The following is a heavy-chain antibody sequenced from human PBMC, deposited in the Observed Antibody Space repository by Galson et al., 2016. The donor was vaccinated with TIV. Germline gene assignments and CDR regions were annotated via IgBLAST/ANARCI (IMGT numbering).Heavy chain of an antibody. Sequence: SLRLSCAASGFTFDDYPMHWVRQAPGKGLEWVSVINWKGNSVNYADSMRGRFTISRDNAKNSLYLQMNSLTPEDTALYYCAKNSRPDASMDYYYYHGMDVWGRGTPVIVSS. J-gene: IGHJ6*02. D-gene: IGHD5-18*01. CDR3: AKNSRPDASMDYYYYHGMDV. CDR1: GFTFDDYP. V-gene: IGHV3-9*01. CDR2: INWKGNSV.